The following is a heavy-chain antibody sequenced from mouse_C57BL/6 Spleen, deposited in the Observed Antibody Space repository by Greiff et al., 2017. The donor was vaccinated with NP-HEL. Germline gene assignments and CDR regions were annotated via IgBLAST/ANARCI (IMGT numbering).Heavy chain of an antibody. V-gene: IGHV5-12*01. J-gene: IGHJ1*03. Sequence: EVQLVESGGGLVQPGGSLKLSCAASGFTFSDYYMYWVRQTPEKRLEWVAYISNGGGSTYYPDTVKGRFTISRDNAKNTLYLQMSRLKSEDTAMYYCARGDYDLYWYFDVWGTGTTVTVSS. D-gene: IGHD2-4*01. CDR1: GFTFSDYY. CDR3: ARGDYDLYWYFDV. CDR2: ISNGGGST.